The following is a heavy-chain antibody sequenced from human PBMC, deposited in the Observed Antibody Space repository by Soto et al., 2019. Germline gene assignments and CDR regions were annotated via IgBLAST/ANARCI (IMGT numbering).Heavy chain of an antibody. D-gene: IGHD3-3*01. CDR2: INAGNGNT. CDR1: GYTFTSYA. Sequence: RASVKVSCKASGYTFTSYAMHWVRQAPGQRLEWMGWINAGNGNTKYSQKFQGRVTITRDTSASTAYMELSSLRSEDTAVYYCASPKDMESQDYYYYYKDVWSKGTTVTVSS. V-gene: IGHV1-3*01. CDR3: ASPKDMESQDYYYYYKDV. J-gene: IGHJ6*03.